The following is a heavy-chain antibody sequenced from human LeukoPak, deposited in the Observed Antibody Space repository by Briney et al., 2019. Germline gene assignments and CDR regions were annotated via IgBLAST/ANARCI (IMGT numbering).Heavy chain of an antibody. D-gene: IGHD6-19*01. CDR3: ARVMAVASKGSFDY. Sequence: RASVKVSCKASGYTCTGYYMHWVRQAPGQGLEWMGWINPNSGGTNYAQKFQGRVTMTRDTSISTAYMELSRLRSDDTAVYYCARVMAVASKGSFDYWGQGTLVTVSS. J-gene: IGHJ4*02. V-gene: IGHV1-2*02. CDR2: INPNSGGT. CDR1: GYTCTGYY.